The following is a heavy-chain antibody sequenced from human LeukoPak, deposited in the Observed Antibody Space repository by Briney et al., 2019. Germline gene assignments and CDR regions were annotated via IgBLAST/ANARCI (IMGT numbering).Heavy chain of an antibody. D-gene: IGHD1-26*01. Sequence: SETLSLTCTVSGVSISTSTYYWAWIRQPPGKGLEWIGSMFYRGSTYYNASLKSRVTISLDTSKNHFSLNLSSATASDTAIFYCARQGGWGGAASLIEYWGQGTLVTVSS. CDR1: GVSISTSTYY. V-gene: IGHV4-39*01. J-gene: IGHJ4*02. CDR3: ARQGGWGGAASLIEY. CDR2: MFYRGST.